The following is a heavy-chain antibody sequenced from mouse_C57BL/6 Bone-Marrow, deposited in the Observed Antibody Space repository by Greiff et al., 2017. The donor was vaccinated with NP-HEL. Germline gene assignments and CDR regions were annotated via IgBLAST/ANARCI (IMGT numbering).Heavy chain of an antibody. Sequence: QVQLQQSGAELVRPGTSVKVSCKASGYAFTNYLIEWVKQRPGQGLEWIGVINPGSGGTNYNEKFKGKATLTADKSSSTAYMQLSSLTSEDSAVYFCARWFAYWGQGTLVTVSA. CDR2: INPGSGGT. J-gene: IGHJ3*01. CDR1: GYAFTNYL. CDR3: ARWFAY. V-gene: IGHV1-54*01.